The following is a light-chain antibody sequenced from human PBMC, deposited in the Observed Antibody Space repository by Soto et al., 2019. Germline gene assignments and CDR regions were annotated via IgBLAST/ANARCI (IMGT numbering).Light chain of an antibody. CDR3: QQCSDGPST. CDR1: QSIGRY. Sequence: EIVLTQSPATLSLSPGERATLSCRASQSIGRYLAWYQQKLGQAPRLLIYDAIDRATGVPARFSGSRSGTDFTLTISSREPEDFAVYYCQQCSDGPSTFGGGTKVEI. CDR2: DAI. J-gene: IGKJ4*01. V-gene: IGKV3-11*01.